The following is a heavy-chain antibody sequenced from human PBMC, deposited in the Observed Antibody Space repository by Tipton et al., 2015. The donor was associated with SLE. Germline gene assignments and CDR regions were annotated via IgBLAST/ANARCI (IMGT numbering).Heavy chain of an antibody. CDR2: FFYTGRT. J-gene: IGHJ6*02. CDR3: ARDRIPAAAYGMDV. V-gene: IGHV4-59*01. CDR1: GGSISSYY. Sequence: TLSLTCTVSGGSISSYYWSWIRQPPGKGLEWIGYFFYTGRTNYNPSPKSRVTISVDTSKNQFSLKLTSVTAADTAVYYCARDRIPAAAYGMDVWGQGTTVTVSS. D-gene: IGHD2-2*01.